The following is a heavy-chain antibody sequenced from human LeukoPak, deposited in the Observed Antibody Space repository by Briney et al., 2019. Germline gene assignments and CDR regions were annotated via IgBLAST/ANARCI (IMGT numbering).Heavy chain of an antibody. J-gene: IGHJ3*02. CDR3: ARAITMIVRDAFDI. CDR1: GGSISSGGYS. Sequence: PSETLSLTCAVSGGSISSGGYSWSWIRQPPGKGLEWIGEINHSGSTNYNPSLKSRVTISVDTSKNQFSLKLSSVTAADTAVYYCARAITMIVRDAFDIWGQGTMVTVSS. V-gene: IGHV4-30-2*01. D-gene: IGHD3-22*01. CDR2: INHSGST.